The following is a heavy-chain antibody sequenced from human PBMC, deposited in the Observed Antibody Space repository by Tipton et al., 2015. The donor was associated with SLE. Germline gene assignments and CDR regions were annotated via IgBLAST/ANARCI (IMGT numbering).Heavy chain of an antibody. J-gene: IGHJ1*01. Sequence: RSLRLSCVASGFTFNDYAMHWVRQAPGRGLEWVSGINWNSDNRGYADSVKGRFTISRDNAKNSLYLQINSLRPEDTALYYCARGFLYDGFQVWGQGTLVTVSS. CDR2: INWNSDNR. D-gene: IGHD2-2*02. CDR3: ARGFLYDGFQV. V-gene: IGHV3-9*01. CDR1: GFTFNDYA.